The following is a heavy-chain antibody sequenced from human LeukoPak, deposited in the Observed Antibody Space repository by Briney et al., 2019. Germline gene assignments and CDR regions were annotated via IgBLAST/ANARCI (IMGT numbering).Heavy chain of an antibody. CDR3: AKPTGSGGAANY. D-gene: IGHD2-15*01. V-gene: IGHV3-7*03. J-gene: IGHJ4*02. CDR1: RFTFSSYW. Sequence: GGSLRLSCAASRFTFSSYWMSWVRQAPGKGLEWVANIKQDGSEKYYVDSVKGRFTISRDNSKNTLYLQMNSLRAEDTAVYYCAKPTGSGGAANYWGQGILVTVSS. CDR2: IKQDGSEK.